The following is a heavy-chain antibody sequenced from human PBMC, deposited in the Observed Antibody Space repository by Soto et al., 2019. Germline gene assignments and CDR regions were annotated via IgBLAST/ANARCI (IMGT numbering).Heavy chain of an antibody. J-gene: IGHJ4*02. Sequence: SGAELKKPGASVKVSCKASGYTFSNYDMNWVRQATGQGPEWIGWVNPNNGDTGYAQKFQGRVTLTTDISTTTAYMELTSLRSEDTAIYYCAKVSRKGSAIDFDYWGQGTLITVSS. D-gene: IGHD3-10*01. CDR2: VNPNNGDT. CDR3: AKVSRKGSAIDFDY. V-gene: IGHV1-8*01. CDR1: GYTFSNYD.